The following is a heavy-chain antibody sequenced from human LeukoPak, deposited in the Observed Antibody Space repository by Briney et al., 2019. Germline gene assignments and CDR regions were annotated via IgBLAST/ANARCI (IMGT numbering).Heavy chain of an antibody. D-gene: IGHD3-22*01. Sequence: PSETLSLTCTVSGGSISSYYWSWIRQPPGKGLEWIGSIYHSGSTYYNPSLKSRVTISVDTSKNQFSLKLSSVTAADTAVYYCARAGANMIVVVNGFDYWGQGTLVTVSS. CDR1: GGSISSYY. V-gene: IGHV4-38-2*02. CDR2: IYHSGST. J-gene: IGHJ4*02. CDR3: ARAGANMIVVVNGFDY.